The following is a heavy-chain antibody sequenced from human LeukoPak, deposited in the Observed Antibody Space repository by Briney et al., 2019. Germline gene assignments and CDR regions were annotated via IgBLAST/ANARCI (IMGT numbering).Heavy chain of an antibody. J-gene: IGHJ4*02. Sequence: GGSLRLSCAASGFTFSNYALHWVRQAPGKGLEWVAVISYDGSNKYYADSVKGRFTISRDNSKNTLYLQMNSLRAEDTAVYYCARERGWYRPFDYWGQGTQVTVSS. CDR3: ARERGWYRPFDY. CDR2: ISYDGSNK. CDR1: GFTFSNYA. V-gene: IGHV3-30-3*01. D-gene: IGHD3-10*01.